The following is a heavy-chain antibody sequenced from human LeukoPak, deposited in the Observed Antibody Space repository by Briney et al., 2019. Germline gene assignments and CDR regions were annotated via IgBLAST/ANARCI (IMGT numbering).Heavy chain of an antibody. CDR1: GFTFSSYA. CDR2: ISGSGGST. CDR3: AKDLGSSGWHWGFDY. D-gene: IGHD6-19*01. V-gene: IGHV3-23*01. J-gene: IGHJ4*02. Sequence: GGSLRLSCAASGFTFSSYAMSWVRQAPGKGLEWVSAISGSGGSTYYADSVKGRFTISRDNSKNTLYLQMNSLRAEDTAVYYCAKDLGSSGWHWGFDYWGQGTLVTVSS.